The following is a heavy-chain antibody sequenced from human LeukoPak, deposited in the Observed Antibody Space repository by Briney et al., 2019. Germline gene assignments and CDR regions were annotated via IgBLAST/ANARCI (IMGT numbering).Heavy chain of an antibody. V-gene: IGHV5-51*01. CDR1: GYSFTSYW. D-gene: IGHD3-10*01. CDR3: ASTGGSGSYWDPFDP. Sequence: PGESLKISCKGSGYSFTSYWIGWVRQMPGKGLEWMGTIYPGDSDTRYSPSFQGQVTISANKSISTAYLQWSSLKASDTAMYYCASTGGSGSYWDPFDPWGQGTLVTASS. J-gene: IGHJ5*02. CDR2: IYPGDSDT.